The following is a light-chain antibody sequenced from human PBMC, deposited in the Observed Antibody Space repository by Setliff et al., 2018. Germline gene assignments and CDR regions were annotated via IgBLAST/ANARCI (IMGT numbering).Light chain of an antibody. J-gene: IGKJ1*01. CDR3: QQYSSYSVT. Sequence: DIQMTQSPSTLSASVGDRVTITCRASQTVTSRLAWYQQKPGRAPNLLIYKISTLQDGVPSRFSGGGSGTEFTLTISSLQPDDFATYYCQQYSSYSVTFGQGTKV. CDR1: QTVTSR. V-gene: IGKV1-5*03. CDR2: KIS.